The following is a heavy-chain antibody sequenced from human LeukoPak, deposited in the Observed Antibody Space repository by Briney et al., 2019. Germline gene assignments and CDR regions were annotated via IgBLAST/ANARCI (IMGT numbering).Heavy chain of an antibody. CDR3: AREAREGYNFDY. CDR1: GYSFSDYW. CDR2: IIPIFGTA. D-gene: IGHD5-24*01. V-gene: IGHV1-69*05. Sequence: KISCQGSGYSFSDYWIGWVRPAPGQGLEWMGGIIPIFGTANYAQKFQGRVTITTDESTSTAYMELSSLRSEDTAVYYCAREAREGYNFDYWGQGTLVTVSS. J-gene: IGHJ4*02.